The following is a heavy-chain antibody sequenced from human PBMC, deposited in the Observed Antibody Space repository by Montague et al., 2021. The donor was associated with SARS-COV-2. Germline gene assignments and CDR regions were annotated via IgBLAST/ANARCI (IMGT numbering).Heavy chain of an antibody. Sequence: SETLSLTCSVSGGSMSSYHWVWIRQPPGKGLEWIGYVSYRGSTNXNLSLKSRVTISLDTSKNRFSLRVTTVTAADTAVYYCARDVRYYYDQWGQGILVTVSS. J-gene: IGHJ4*02. CDR3: ARDVRYYYDQ. D-gene: IGHD3-10*01. V-gene: IGHV4-59*01. CDR2: VSYRGST. CDR1: GGSMSSYH.